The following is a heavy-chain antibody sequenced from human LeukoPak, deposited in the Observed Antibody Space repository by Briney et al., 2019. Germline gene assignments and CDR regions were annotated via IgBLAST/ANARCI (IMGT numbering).Heavy chain of an antibody. V-gene: IGHV3-23*01. J-gene: IGHJ4*02. CDR3: AKGYDSSGYNHFDY. CDR2: NSGSGGST. Sequence: GGSLRLSCAASGFTFSSYAMSWVRQAPGKGLEWVSANSGSGGSTYYADSVKGRLTISRDNSKNTLYLQMNSLRAEDTAAYYCAKGYDSSGYNHFDYWGQGTLVTVSS. CDR1: GFTFSSYA. D-gene: IGHD3-22*01.